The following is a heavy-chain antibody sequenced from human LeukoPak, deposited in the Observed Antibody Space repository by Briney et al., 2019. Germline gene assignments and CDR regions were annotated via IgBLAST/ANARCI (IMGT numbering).Heavy chain of an antibody. D-gene: IGHD3-9*01. J-gene: IGHJ4*02. V-gene: IGHV3-48*03. CDR1: GVNLYSSE. Sequence: KAGGSLRLSCVGSGVNLYSSEMNWVRQAPGKGLEWVSHISAGTTAEYYAESPTTRFTMPRDNARNSISLHMSNLRVEDTAIYYCARDTLNGRFVISLDSWGQGALVTVSS. CDR2: ISAGTTAE. CDR3: ARDTLNGRFVISLDS.